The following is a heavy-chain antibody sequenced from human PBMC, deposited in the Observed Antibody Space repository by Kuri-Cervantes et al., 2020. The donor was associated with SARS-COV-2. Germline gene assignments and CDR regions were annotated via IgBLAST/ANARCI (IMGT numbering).Heavy chain of an antibody. J-gene: IGHJ3*02. V-gene: IGHV3-7*03. Sequence: GGSLRLSCAASGFTFSSYGMHWVRQAPGKGLEWVANIKQDGSEKYYVDSVKGRFTISRDNAKNSLYLQMNSLRAEDTALYYCARHFPPIPSGAFDIWGQGTMVTVSS. CDR1: GFTFSSYG. CDR2: IKQDGSEK. D-gene: IGHD1-26*01. CDR3: ARHFPPIPSGAFDI.